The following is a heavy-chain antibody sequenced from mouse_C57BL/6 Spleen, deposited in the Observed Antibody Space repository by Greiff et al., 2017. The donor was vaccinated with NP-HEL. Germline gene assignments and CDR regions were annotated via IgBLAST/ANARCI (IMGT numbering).Heavy chain of an antibody. J-gene: IGHJ3*01. V-gene: IGHV1-72*01. CDR2: IDPNSGGT. Sequence: GLEWIGRIDPNSGGTKYNEKFKSKATLTVDKPSSTAYMQLSSLTSEDSAVYYCARYGYYAGFAYWGQGTLVTVSA. D-gene: IGHD2-3*01. CDR3: ARYGYYAGFAY.